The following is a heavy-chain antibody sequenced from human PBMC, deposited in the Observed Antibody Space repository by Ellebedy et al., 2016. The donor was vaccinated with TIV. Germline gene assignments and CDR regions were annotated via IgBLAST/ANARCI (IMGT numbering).Heavy chain of an antibody. Sequence: GGSLRLXCAASGFTFSSYWMTWVRQAPGKGLEWVANINEDGSEKYYLDSVKGRFTISRDIAKNSLYLQMNSLRAEDTAVYYCARGSCSGGGCYSVPHYWGQGTLVTVSS. CDR3: ARGSCSGGGCYSVPHY. CDR2: INEDGSEK. V-gene: IGHV3-7*04. CDR1: GFTFSSYW. J-gene: IGHJ4*02. D-gene: IGHD2-15*01.